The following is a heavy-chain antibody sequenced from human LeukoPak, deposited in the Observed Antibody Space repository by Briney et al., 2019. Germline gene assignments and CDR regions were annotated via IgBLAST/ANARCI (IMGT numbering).Heavy chain of an antibody. Sequence: GGSLRLSCAASGLTFSSYAMSWVRQAPGKGLEWVSAISGSGGSTYYADSVKGRFTISRDNSKNTLYLQMNSLRAEDTAVYYCAAPYYGSGSYPYYFDYWGQGTLVTVSS. D-gene: IGHD3-10*01. CDR2: ISGSGGST. CDR3: AAPYYGSGSYPYYFDY. V-gene: IGHV3-23*01. CDR1: GLTFSSYA. J-gene: IGHJ4*02.